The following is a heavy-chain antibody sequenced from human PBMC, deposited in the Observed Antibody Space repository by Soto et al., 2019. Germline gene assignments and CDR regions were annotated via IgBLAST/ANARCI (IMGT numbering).Heavy chain of an antibody. D-gene: IGHD4-17*01. CDR1: GGSISGSSYY. J-gene: IGHJ4*02. CDR3: AGLFGDYVSY. Sequence: SETLSLTCTVSGGSISGSSYYWGWIRQPPGKGLEWIGSISYSGSAYYSPSLKSRVTISVDTSKNHFSLNLSSVIAADTAVYYCAGLFGDYVSYWGQGTLVTVSS. V-gene: IGHV4-39*01. CDR2: ISYSGSA.